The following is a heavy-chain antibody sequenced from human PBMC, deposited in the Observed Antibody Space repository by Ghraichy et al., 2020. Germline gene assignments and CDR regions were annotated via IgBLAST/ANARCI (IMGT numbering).Heavy chain of an antibody. CDR1: GFIFRTYS. CDR2: ISHDGNSK. V-gene: IGHV3-30*09. J-gene: IGHJ6*02. CDR3: ARDIKSGHWSYYFNAMDV. Sequence: GGSLRLSCAASGFIFRTYSMHWVRQAPGKGLEWVAVISHDGNSKYYADSVKGRFAISRDNSKNMVYLQMNRLRTEDTAVYYCARDIKSGHWSYYFNAMDVWGQGSTVFVSS. D-gene: IGHD2-8*02.